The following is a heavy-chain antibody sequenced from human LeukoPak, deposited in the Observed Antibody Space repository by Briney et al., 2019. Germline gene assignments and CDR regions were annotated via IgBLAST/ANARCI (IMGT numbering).Heavy chain of an antibody. CDR2: IRYDGSNK. CDR3: ANYYADYSDY. CDR1: GFTFSSYG. D-gene: IGHD1-26*01. Sequence: GGSLRLSCAASGFTFSSYGMHWVRQAPGKGLEWVAFIRYDGSNKYYADSVKGRFTVSRDNSKNTLYLQMNTLRAEDTAVYYCANYYADYSDYWGQGTLVTVSS. V-gene: IGHV3-30*02. J-gene: IGHJ4*02.